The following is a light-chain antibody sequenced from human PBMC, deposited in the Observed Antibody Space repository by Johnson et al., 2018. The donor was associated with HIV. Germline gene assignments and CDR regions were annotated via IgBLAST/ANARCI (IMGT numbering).Light chain of an antibody. CDR1: SSNIGNNY. CDR3: GTWDSSLLYV. V-gene: IGLV1-51*01. CDR2: DNN. Sequence: QSVLTQPPSVSAAPGQKVTISCSGSSSNIGNNYVSWYQQLPGTAPKLLIYDNNKRPSGIPDRFYGSKSGTSATLDITGLQTGDEADYYCGTWDSSLLYVFGTGTKVTVL. J-gene: IGLJ1*01.